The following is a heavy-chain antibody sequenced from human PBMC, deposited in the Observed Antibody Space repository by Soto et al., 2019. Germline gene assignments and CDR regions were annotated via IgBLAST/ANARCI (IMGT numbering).Heavy chain of an antibody. D-gene: IGHD2-21*02. CDR3: TRGRCRGGDCYPNYYYHMDV. CDR2: IIPISGTA. CDR1: GGTFSSYA. Sequence: QVQLVQSGAEVKKPGSSVKVSCKISGGTFSSYAISWVRQAPGQGVEWMGGIIPISGTAKYAQKFQGKVTITADTSTFTAYMELSSLRSEDTAVYYCTRGRCRGGDCYPNYYYHMDVWGQGTTVTVSS. J-gene: IGHJ6*02. V-gene: IGHV1-69*06.